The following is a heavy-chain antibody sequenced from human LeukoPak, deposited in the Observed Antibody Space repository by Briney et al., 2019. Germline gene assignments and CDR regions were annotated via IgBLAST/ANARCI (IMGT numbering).Heavy chain of an antibody. CDR3: ARDGRDGYNNRWFDP. J-gene: IGHJ5*02. CDR1: GFPFSSHA. V-gene: IGHV3-64*04. D-gene: IGHD5-24*01. CDR2: ISDSGGST. Sequence: GGSLRLSCSASGFPFSSHAMHWVRQAPGKGLEYVSAISDSGGSTYYADSVKGRFTISRDNSKNTLYLQMNSLRAEDTAVYYCARDGRDGYNNRWFDPWGQGTLVTVSS.